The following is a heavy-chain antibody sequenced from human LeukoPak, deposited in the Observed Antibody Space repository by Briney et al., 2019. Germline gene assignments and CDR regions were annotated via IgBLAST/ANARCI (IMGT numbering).Heavy chain of an antibody. D-gene: IGHD6-13*01. CDR1: GFSFKDYY. J-gene: IGHJ4*02. CDR3: ARGPRIVAAGSYYFDY. Sequence: GGSLRLSCAASGFSFKDYYFSWIRQAPGKGLEWVSFINVNGGAMYYADFVKGRFTISRDNAKSSLYLEMNSLRVEDTAVYYCARGPRIVAAGSYYFDYWGQGSLVTVSS. V-gene: IGHV3-11*01. CDR2: INVNGGAM.